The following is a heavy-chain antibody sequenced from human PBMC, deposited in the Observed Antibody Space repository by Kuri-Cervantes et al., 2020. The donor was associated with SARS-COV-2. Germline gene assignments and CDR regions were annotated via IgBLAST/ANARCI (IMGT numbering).Heavy chain of an antibody. CDR3: VRAGGHWNFDY. D-gene: IGHD1-1*01. CDR2: ISYDGSNK. V-gene: IGHV3-30-3*01. Sequence: GESLKISCAASGFTFSSYAMHWVRQALGKGLEWVAVISYDGSNKYYTDSVKGRITLSRDNAKNMLFLQMNRQRAEDTAVYYCVRAGGHWNFDYWGQGTLVTVSS. CDR1: GFTFSSYA. J-gene: IGHJ4*02.